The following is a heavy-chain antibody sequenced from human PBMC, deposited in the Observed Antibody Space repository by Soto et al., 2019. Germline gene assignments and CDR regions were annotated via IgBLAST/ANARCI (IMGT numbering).Heavy chain of an antibody. J-gene: IGHJ6*02. D-gene: IGHD2-21*02. CDR1: GFTFSSYA. CDR2: ISGSGGST. V-gene: IGHV3-23*01. CDR3: AKDLGEMVVTAIPYYYYGMDV. Sequence: GGSLRLSCAASGFTFSSYAMSWVRQAPGKGLEWVSAISGSGGSTYYADSVKGRFTISRDNSKNTLYLQMNSLRAEDTAVYYCAKDLGEMVVTAIPYYYYGMDVWGQGTTVTVSS.